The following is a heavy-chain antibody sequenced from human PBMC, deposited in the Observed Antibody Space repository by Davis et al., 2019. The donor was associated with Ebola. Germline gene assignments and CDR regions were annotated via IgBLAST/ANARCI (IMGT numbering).Heavy chain of an antibody. Sequence: SETLSLTCAVSGASISSSNWWLWVRQSPGKGLEWIGYIYYSGSTNYNPSLKSRVTISVDTSKNQFSLKLSSVTAADTAVYYCARQLGSNYYYYYGMDVWGQGTTVTVS. J-gene: IGHJ6*02. CDR1: GASISSSNW. CDR3: ARQLGSNYYYYYGMDV. D-gene: IGHD4-11*01. V-gene: IGHV4-4*02. CDR2: IYYSGST.